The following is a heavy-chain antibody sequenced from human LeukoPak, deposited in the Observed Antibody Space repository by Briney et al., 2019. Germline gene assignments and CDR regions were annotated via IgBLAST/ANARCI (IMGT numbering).Heavy chain of an antibody. J-gene: IGHJ6*02. CDR1: GFTFSSYA. D-gene: IGHD6-19*01. CDR3: AKSNSGWYYYYGMDV. CDR2: SSGSGGST. V-gene: IGHV3-23*01. Sequence: GASLRLSCAASGFTFSSYAMSGVRQAPGKGLEWVSASSGSGGSTYYADSVKGRFTISKDNSKNTLYLQMNSLSAEDTAVYYCAKSNSGWYYYYGMDVWGQGTTVTVSS.